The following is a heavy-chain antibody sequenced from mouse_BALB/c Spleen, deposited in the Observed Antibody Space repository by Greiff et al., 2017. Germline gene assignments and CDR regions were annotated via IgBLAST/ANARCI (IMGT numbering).Heavy chain of an antibody. CDR3: AYDYYFDY. D-gene: IGHD2-4*01. V-gene: IGHV1-5*01. CDR1: GYSFTSYW. Sequence: EVQLQQSGTVLARPGASVKMSCKASGYSFTSYWMHWVKQRPGQGLEWIGAIYPGNSDTSYNQKFKGKATLTVDKSSSTAYMELRSLTSEDSAVYYCAYDYYFDYWGQGTTLTVSS. J-gene: IGHJ2*01. CDR2: IYPGNSDT.